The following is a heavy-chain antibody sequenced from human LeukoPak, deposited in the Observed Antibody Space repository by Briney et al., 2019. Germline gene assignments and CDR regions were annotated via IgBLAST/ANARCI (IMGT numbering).Heavy chain of an antibody. D-gene: IGHD1-26*01. J-gene: IGHJ5*02. CDR1: GYTFTSYY. CDR3: AADIYSGSYFHPDFRFWFDP. Sequence: ASVKVSCKASGYTFTSYYMHWVRQAPGQGLEWMGIINPSGGSTNYAQKFQERVTITRDMSTSTAYMELSSLRSEDTAVYYCAADIYSGSYFHPDFRFWFDPWGQGTLVTVSS. V-gene: IGHV1-46*01. CDR2: INPSGGST.